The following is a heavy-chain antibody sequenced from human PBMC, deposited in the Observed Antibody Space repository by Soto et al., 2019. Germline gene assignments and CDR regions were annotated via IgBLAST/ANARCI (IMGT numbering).Heavy chain of an antibody. V-gene: IGHV3-48*02. CDR1: GFTFGTYS. CDR3: ASPYYDYV. J-gene: IGHJ6*02. D-gene: IGHD3-3*01. Sequence: GGSLRLSCAGSGFTFGTYSMNWVRQAAGKGLEWIAYISYDSDTIQYADSVKGRFTIPRDNAKNSLYLQMNSLRDEDTAVYYCASPYYDYVWGQGTTVTVSS. CDR2: ISYDSDTI.